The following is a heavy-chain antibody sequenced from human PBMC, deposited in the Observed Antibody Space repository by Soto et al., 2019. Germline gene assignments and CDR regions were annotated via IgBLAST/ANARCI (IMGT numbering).Heavy chain of an antibody. Sequence: EVQLLESGGGLVQPGGSLRLSCAASGFTFSSYAMNWVSQAPGKGLEWVSALSGIGGSTYYADSVKGRFTISRDNSKNTLYLQMYSLRGEYTAVYYCAKRPDYYGSGTTGNWFDPWGQGTLVTVSS. CDR3: AKRPDYYGSGTTGNWFDP. CDR2: LSGIGGST. V-gene: IGHV3-23*01. CDR1: GFTFSSYA. D-gene: IGHD3-10*01. J-gene: IGHJ5*02.